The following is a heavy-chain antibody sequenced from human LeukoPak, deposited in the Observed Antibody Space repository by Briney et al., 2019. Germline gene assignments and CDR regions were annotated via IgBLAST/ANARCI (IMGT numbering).Heavy chain of an antibody. D-gene: IGHD1-7*01. J-gene: IGHJ4*02. CDR1: GFIFSYYA. V-gene: IGHV3-30*01. CDR3: ARGGVVTGTKYALEY. Sequence: PGGSLRLSCTASGFIFSYYAMHWVRQAPGKGLEWVAIISYDGTDENFADSVEGRFTISRDNSMNTLYLQMNSLRHEDTAVYFCARGGVVTGTKYALEYWGQGTLVNVSS. CDR2: ISYDGTDE.